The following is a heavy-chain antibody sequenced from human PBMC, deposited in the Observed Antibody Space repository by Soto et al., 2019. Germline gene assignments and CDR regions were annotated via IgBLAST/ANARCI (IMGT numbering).Heavy chain of an antibody. D-gene: IGHD3-22*01. Sequence: GESLKISCASSGFILSSFEVNWVREAPGKGLEWVSYISSTGSTIYYADSVKGRFTISRDNAKNSLDLQMTSLSAEDTAVYYCARGEQPLINKSFGMDVWGQGPTVT. CDR3: ARGEQPLINKSFGMDV. J-gene: IGHJ6*02. V-gene: IGHV3-48*03. CDR1: GFILSSFE. CDR2: ISSTGSTI.